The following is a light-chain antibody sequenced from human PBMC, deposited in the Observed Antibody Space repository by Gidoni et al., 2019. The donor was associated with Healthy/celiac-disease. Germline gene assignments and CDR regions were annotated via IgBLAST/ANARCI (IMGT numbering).Light chain of an antibody. CDR3: QQSYSTLT. V-gene: IGKV1-39*01. J-gene: IGKJ4*01. CDR1: QSISSY. Sequence: DIHMTQSTSSLSASVGDRVTITCRASQSISSYLNWYQQKPGKAPKLLIYAASSLQSGVPSSFSGSGSGTDFTLTSISLQPEDFATYYCQQSYSTLTCXGXTKVEIK. CDR2: AAS.